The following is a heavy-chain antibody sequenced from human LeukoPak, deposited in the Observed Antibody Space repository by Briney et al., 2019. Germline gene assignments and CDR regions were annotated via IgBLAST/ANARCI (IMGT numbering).Heavy chain of an antibody. D-gene: IGHD6-13*01. CDR2: INHSGRT. V-gene: IGHV4-34*01. Sequence: GEINHSGRTNYNPSLKSRVNISVDTSKNQFSLKLSSVTAADTAVYYCARSSSSWTLDYWGQGTLVTVSS. J-gene: IGHJ4*02. CDR3: ARSSSSWTLDY.